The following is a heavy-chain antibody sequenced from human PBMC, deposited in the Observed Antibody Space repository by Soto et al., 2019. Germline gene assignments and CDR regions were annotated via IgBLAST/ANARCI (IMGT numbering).Heavy chain of an antibody. D-gene: IGHD5-18*01. V-gene: IGHV1-69*06. J-gene: IGHJ6*02. CDR3: PNFEAGALWRLADTAMDLYGMDV. CDR2: IIPIFGTA. Sequence: SSVQVSCKASRGTFSKYAISWVRQAPGQGLEWVGEIIPIFGTANYAQNFQGRVTHPADKSTSTAYMALSSLRSQDTAVYYCPNFEAGALWRLADTAMDLYGMDVWGHGTTVTVSS. CDR1: RGTFSKYA.